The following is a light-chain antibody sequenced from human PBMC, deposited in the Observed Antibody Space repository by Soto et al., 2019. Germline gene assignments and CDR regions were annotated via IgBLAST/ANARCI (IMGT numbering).Light chain of an antibody. V-gene: IGLV1-44*01. CDR1: SFNIGSNT. CDR3: AAWDDSLNGDWV. CDR2: TNS. J-gene: IGLJ3*02. Sequence: QSVLTQPPSASGTPGQRVTISCSGGSFNIGSNTVNWYQQLPGTAPKLLIYTNSQRPSGVPDRFSGSKFDTSASLAISGLQSEDEAVYYCAAWDDSLNGDWVFGGGTKLTVL.